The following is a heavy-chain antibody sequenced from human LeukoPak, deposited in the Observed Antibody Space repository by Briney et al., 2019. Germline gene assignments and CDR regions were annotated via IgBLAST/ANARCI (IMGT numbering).Heavy chain of an antibody. J-gene: IGHJ4*02. CDR1: GYTFTSYD. Sequence: ASVKVSCKASGYTFTSYDISWVRQAPGQGLEWMGWISAYNGNTNYAQKLQGRVTMTTDTSTSTAYMELRSLRSDDTAVYYCASTMVRGVIIPYYFDYWGQGTLVTVSS. CDR2: ISAYNGNT. D-gene: IGHD3-10*01. CDR3: ASTMVRGVIIPYYFDY. V-gene: IGHV1-18*01.